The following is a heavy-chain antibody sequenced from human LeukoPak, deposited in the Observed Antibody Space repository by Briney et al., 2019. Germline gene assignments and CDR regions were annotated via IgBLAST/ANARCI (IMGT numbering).Heavy chain of an antibody. CDR2: IIPIFGIA. CDR3: ARDLGYYDSSGLT. Sequence: SVKVSCKASGGTFSSYAISWVRQAPGQGLEWMGKIIPIFGIANYAQKFQGRVTITADKSTSTAYMELSSLRSEDTAVYYCARDLGYYDSSGLTWGQGTLVTVSS. J-gene: IGHJ4*02. CDR1: GGTFSSYA. V-gene: IGHV1-69*04. D-gene: IGHD3-22*01.